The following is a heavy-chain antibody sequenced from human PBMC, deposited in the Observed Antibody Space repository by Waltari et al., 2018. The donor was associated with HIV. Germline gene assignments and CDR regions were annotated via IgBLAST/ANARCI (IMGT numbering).Heavy chain of an antibody. J-gene: IGHJ3*02. V-gene: IGHV3-9*01. Sequence: EVQLVESGGGLVQPGRSMSLSCAASGFPFDDSAMYWVRHAPGKGLEWVSGISWNSGSIGYADSVKGRFTISRDNAKNSLYLQMNSLRAEDTALYYCAKGLSVEWELLGAFDIWGQGTVVTVSS. CDR1: GFPFDDSA. CDR2: ISWNSGSI. D-gene: IGHD1-26*01. CDR3: AKGLSVEWELLGAFDI.